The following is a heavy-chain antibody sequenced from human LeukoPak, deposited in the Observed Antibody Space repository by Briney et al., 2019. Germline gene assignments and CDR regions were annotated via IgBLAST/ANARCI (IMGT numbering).Heavy chain of an antibody. CDR3: AKDGGNELWFGELRLPPDGYAFDI. CDR1: GFTFSNYA. CDR2: ISGSGGST. Sequence: PGGSLGLSCAASGFTFSNYAMTWVRQAPGKGLEWVSAISGSGGSTYYADSVKGRFTISRDNSKNTLYLQMNSLRAEDTAVYYCAKDGGNELWFGELRLPPDGYAFDIWGQGTMVTVSS. V-gene: IGHV3-23*01. D-gene: IGHD3-10*01. J-gene: IGHJ3*02.